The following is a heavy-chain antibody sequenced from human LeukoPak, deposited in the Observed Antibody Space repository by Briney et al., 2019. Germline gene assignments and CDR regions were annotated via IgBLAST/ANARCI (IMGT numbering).Heavy chain of an antibody. J-gene: IGHJ6*03. CDR1: GGSISSYY. CDR3: ARGRVSSSSWYSTYYYYFYMDV. V-gene: IGHV4-4*07. D-gene: IGHD6-13*01. CDR2: IYTSGST. Sequence: SETLSLTCTVSGGSISSYYWSWIRQPAGKGLEWIGRIYTSGSTNYNPSLKSRVTMSVDTSKNQFSLKLSSVTAADTAVYYCARGRVSSSSWYSTYYYYFYMDVWGKGTTVTVSS.